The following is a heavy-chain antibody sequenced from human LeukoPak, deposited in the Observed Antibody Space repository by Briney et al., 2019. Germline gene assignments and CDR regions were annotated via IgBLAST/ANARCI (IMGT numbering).Heavy chain of an antibody. Sequence: ASGNVSCKASGYTFTSYGISWVRQAPGQGVGWMGWISAYNGNTNYAQKLQGRVTITTDTSTSTDYMELRSLRSDATAVYYCARDRSLVAVAEIDYWGQGTLVNVSS. CDR2: ISAYNGNT. CDR3: ARDRSLVAVAEIDY. V-gene: IGHV1-18*01. D-gene: IGHD6-19*01. J-gene: IGHJ4*02. CDR1: GYTFTSYG.